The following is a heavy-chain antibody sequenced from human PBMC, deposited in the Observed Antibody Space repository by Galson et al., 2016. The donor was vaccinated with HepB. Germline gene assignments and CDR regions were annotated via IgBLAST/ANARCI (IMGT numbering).Heavy chain of an antibody. J-gene: IGHJ4*02. CDR2: IYPGDSDT. CDR1: GDSFTRHW. Sequence: QSGAEVKKPGESLKISCKVSGDSFTRHWIGWVRQMSGRGLEWMGIIYPGDSDTRYSPSFQGQVTVSADKSINTAYLEWSTLKASDTAIYYCARFAQLVLFDYWGQGSLVTVSS. V-gene: IGHV5-51*01. CDR3: ARFAQLVLFDY. D-gene: IGHD6-13*01.